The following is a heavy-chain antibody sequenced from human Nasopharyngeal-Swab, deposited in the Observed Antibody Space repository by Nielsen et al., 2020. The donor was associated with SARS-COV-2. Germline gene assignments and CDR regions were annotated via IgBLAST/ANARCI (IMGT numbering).Heavy chain of an antibody. Sequence: GVLKISCAASGFTFSSYAMSWVRQAPGKGLEWVSAISGSGGSTYYADSVKGRFTISRDNSKNTLYLQMNSLRAEDTAVYYCANGRYSYGHFDYWGQGTLVTVSS. J-gene: IGHJ4*02. V-gene: IGHV3-23*01. D-gene: IGHD5-18*01. CDR2: ISGSGGST. CDR1: GFTFSSYA. CDR3: ANGRYSYGHFDY.